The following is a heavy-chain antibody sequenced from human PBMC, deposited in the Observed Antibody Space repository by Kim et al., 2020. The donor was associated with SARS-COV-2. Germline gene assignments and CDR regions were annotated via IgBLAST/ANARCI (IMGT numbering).Heavy chain of an antibody. D-gene: IGHD5-18*01. V-gene: IGHV3-23*01. CDR3: AKGRRGRIQLWGWSY. J-gene: IGHJ4*02. CDR1: GFTFSSYA. Sequence: GGSLRLSCAASGFTFSSYAMSWVRQAPGKGLEWVSAISGSGGSTYYEDSVKGRFTISRDNSKNTLYMQMNSLRAEDTAVYYCAKGRRGRIQLWGWSYWGRGTLVTVSS. CDR2: ISGSGGST.